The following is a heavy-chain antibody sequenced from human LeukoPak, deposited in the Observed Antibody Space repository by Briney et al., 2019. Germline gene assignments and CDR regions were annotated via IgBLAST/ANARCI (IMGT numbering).Heavy chain of an antibody. J-gene: IGHJ4*02. CDR3: AKNGGGYYYYFDY. V-gene: IGHV3-23*01. Sequence: GSLRLSCGASGFTFSSYAMSWVRQAPRKGVEWVSAINGSGGSTYYADSVKGRFTISRDNSKNTLYLQMNSLRAEDTAAYYCAKNGGGYYYYFDYWGQGTLVTVSS. D-gene: IGHD3-22*01. CDR1: GFTFSSYA. CDR2: INGSGGST.